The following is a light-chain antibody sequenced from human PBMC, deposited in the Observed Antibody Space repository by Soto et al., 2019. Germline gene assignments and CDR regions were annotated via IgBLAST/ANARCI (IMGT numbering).Light chain of an antibody. CDR2: LAS. CDR3: MQALQEWT. J-gene: IGKJ1*01. V-gene: IGKV2-28*01. CDR1: QSLLHSNGFNY. Sequence: DIVMTQSPLSLPVTPGEPASISCRSSQSLLHSNGFNYLDWYVQKPGQSPQLLISLASTRASGVPDRFTGGASGTHFTLNISKVEAEDVGIYCCMQALQEWTFGQGTKVDIK.